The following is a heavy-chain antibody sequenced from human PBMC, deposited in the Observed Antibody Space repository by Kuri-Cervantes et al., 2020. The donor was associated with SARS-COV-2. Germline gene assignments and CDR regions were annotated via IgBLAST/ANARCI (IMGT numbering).Heavy chain of an antibody. CDR2: IYTSGST. J-gene: IGHJ4*02. Sequence: LRLSCTVSGGSISSGSYYWSWIRQPAGKGLEWIGRIYTSGSTNYNPSLKSRVTISVDTSKNQFSLKLSPVTAADTAVYYCAREDSSGYYFDYWGQGTLVTVSS. CDR1: GGSISSGSYY. CDR3: AREDSSGYYFDY. D-gene: IGHD3-22*01. V-gene: IGHV4-61*02.